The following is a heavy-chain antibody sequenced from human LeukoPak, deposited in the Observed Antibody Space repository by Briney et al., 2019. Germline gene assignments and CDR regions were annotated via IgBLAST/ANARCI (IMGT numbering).Heavy chain of an antibody. CDR1: GYTFTGYY. CDR2: INPNSGDT. V-gene: IGHV1-2*02. D-gene: IGHD6-19*01. J-gene: IGHJ5*02. CDR3: ARVPLNIAVAGDNWFDP. Sequence: PWASVKVSCKASGYTFTGYYMHWVRQAPGQGLEWMGWINPNSGDTNYAQKLQARVTMTRDTSISTAYMELSRLRSDDTAVYYCARVPLNIAVAGDNWFDPWGQGTLVTVSS.